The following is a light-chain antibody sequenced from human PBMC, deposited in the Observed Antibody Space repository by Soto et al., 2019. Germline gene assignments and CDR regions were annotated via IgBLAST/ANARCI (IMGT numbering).Light chain of an antibody. Sequence: EIVMTQSPATLSVSPGERATLSCRASQSVSSNLAWYQQKPGQTPKLLIYVASTRATGIPARFSGSGSGTEITLTISSLQSEDFAVYYCQQYNVWPITFGGGTKVEFK. CDR2: VAS. J-gene: IGKJ4*01. V-gene: IGKV3-15*01. CDR1: QSVSSN. CDR3: QQYNVWPIT.